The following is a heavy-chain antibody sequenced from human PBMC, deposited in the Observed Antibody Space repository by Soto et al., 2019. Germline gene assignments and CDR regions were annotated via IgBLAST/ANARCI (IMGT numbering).Heavy chain of an antibody. D-gene: IGHD5-18*01. CDR2: IYSGGNT. CDR1: GFSVSSNY. Sequence: GGSLRLSCAASGFSVSSNYMSWVRQAPGKGLEWVSVIYSGGNTHYADSVKGRFTISRDNSKNTLYLQMNSLRAEDTAVYYCARDSTWIPYYHYGMDVWGQGTTVTVSS. CDR3: ARDSTWIPYYHYGMDV. J-gene: IGHJ6*02. V-gene: IGHV3-53*01.